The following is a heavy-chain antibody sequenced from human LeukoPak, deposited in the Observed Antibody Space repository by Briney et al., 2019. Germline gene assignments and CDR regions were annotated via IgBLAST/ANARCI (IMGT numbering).Heavy chain of an antibody. J-gene: IGHJ4*02. CDR1: GGSISSSSYY. V-gene: IGHV4-39*01. D-gene: IGHD6-19*01. CDR2: IYYSGST. Sequence: SETLSLTCTVSGGSISSSSYYWGWIRKPPGKGLEWIGSIYYSGSTYYNPSLKSRFTISVDTSKNQCSLKLSSVTAADTAVYYCAKTTVAAHEAFDYWGQGTLVTVSS. CDR3: AKTTVAAHEAFDY.